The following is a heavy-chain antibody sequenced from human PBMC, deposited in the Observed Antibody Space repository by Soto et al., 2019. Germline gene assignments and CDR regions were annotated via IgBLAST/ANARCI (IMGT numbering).Heavy chain of an antibody. D-gene: IGHD4-17*01. J-gene: IGHJ4*02. CDR3: ARDLASVTRGY. V-gene: IGHV1-46*01. CDR2: INPSGGST. Sequence: QVQLVQSGAEVKKPGASVKVSCKASGYTFTSYYMHWVRQAPGQGLEWMGIINPSGGSTSYAQKFQGRVTMTRHTSTSTVYMELSSLRSEDTAVYYCARDLASVTRGYWGQGTLVTVSS. CDR1: GYTFTSYY.